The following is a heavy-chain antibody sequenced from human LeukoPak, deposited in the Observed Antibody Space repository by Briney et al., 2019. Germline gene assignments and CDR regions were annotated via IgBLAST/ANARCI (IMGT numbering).Heavy chain of an antibody. CDR1: GFTFSSYA. CDR2: ISGSGGST. D-gene: IGHD2-8*01. CDR3: ATRDKMVYAIRPFDY. Sequence: HPGGSLRLSCAASGFTFSSYAMSWVRQAPGKGLEWVSAISGSGGSTYYADSVKGRFTISRDNSKNTLYLQMNSLRAEDTAVYYCATRDKMVYAIRPFDYWGQGTLVTVSS. V-gene: IGHV3-23*01. J-gene: IGHJ4*02.